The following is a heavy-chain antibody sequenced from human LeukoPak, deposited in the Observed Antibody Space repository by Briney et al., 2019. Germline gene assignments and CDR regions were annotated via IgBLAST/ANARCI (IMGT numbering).Heavy chain of an antibody. CDR1: GGTFNIFDTYA. J-gene: IGHJ4*02. Sequence: SVKVSCKASGGTFNIFDTYAITWVRQAPGQGLEWMGKIIPILGLVKYAQKFQGRVTILADKSTSTAYMELSSLTSEDTAVYYCARDYYDSSGYTPFDYWGQGTLVTVSS. CDR2: IIPILGLV. V-gene: IGHV1-69*04. CDR3: ARDYYDSSGYTPFDY. D-gene: IGHD3-22*01.